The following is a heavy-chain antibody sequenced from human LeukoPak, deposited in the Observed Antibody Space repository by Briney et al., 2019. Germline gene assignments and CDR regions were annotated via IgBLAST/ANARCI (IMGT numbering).Heavy chain of an antibody. J-gene: IGHJ4*02. Sequence: PGGSLRLSCAASGFTFSYYGMHWVRQAQGKGLEWVAFIRYDGSNKYYADSVKGRFTISRDNSKNTLYLQMNSLRAEDTAVYYCAKERHCSGGSCRYFDYWGQGTLVTVSS. CDR3: AKERHCSGGSCRYFDY. CDR2: IRYDGSNK. V-gene: IGHV3-30*02. CDR1: GFTFSYYG. D-gene: IGHD2-15*01.